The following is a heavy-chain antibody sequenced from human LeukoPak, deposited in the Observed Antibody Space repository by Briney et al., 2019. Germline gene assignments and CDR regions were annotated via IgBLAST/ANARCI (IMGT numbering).Heavy chain of an antibody. V-gene: IGHV3-7*03. CDR1: GFMFNNYW. CDR3: VRGVSISSSWYNDL. D-gene: IGHD6-13*01. CDR2: IKRDGSEM. Sequence: PGGSLRLSCVASGFMFNNYWMGWVRQAPGKGLEWVASIKRDGSEMRYVDSVKGRFTISRDNAKNSLYLQMNSLRAEDTAVYYCVRGVSISSSWYNDLWGQGTMVTVSS. J-gene: IGHJ3*01.